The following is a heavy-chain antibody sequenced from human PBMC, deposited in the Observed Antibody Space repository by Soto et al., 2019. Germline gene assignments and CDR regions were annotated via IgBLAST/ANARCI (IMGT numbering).Heavy chain of an antibody. CDR3: ARLGPEGFDY. J-gene: IGHJ4*02. V-gene: IGHV4-39*01. CDR1: GGSISSSSYY. CDR2: IYYSGST. Sequence: TVSGGSISSSSYYWGWIRQPPGKGLEWIGSIYYSGSTYYNPSLKSRVTISVDTSKNQFSLKLSSVTAADTAVYYCARLGPEGFDYCGQGTLLTVSS.